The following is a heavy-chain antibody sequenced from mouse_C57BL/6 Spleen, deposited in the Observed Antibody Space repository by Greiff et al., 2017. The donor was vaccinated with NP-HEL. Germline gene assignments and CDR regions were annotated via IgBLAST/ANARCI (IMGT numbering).Heavy chain of an antibody. D-gene: IGHD4-1*01. CDR3: ARGDWDVPDY. J-gene: IGHJ2*01. CDR2: INPSTGGT. CDR1: GYSFTGYY. Sequence: VQLQQSGPELVKPGASVKISCKASGYSFTGYYMNWVKQSPEKSLEWIGEINPSTGGTTYNQKFKAKATLTVDKSSSTAYMQLKSLTSEDSAVYYCARGDWDVPDYWGQGTTLTVSS. V-gene: IGHV1-42*01.